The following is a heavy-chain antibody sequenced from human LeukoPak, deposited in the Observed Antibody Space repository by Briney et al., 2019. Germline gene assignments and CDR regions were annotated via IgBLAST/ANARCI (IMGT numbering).Heavy chain of an antibody. Sequence: TGGSLRLSCAASGFTFSSYAMSWVRQAPGKGLEWVSAISGSGGSTYYADSVKGRFTISRDNSKNTLYLQMNSLRAEDTAVYYSAKEGLRYNWNLGVSDAFDIWGQGTMVTVSS. CDR2: ISGSGGST. J-gene: IGHJ3*02. CDR3: AKEGLRYNWNLGVSDAFDI. D-gene: IGHD1-20*01. CDR1: GFTFSSYA. V-gene: IGHV3-23*01.